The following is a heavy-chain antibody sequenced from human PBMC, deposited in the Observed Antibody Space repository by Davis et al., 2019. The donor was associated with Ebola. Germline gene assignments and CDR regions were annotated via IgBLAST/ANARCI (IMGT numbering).Heavy chain of an antibody. D-gene: IGHD3-22*01. V-gene: IGHV1-18*04. CDR3: ARGITMIVVTGWFDP. J-gene: IGHJ5*02. CDR2: ISAYNGNT. CDR1: GYTFTSYG. Sequence: ASVKVSCKASGYTFTSYGISWVRQHPGQGLEWMGWISAYNGNTNYAQKLQGRVTMTTDTSTSTVYMELSSLRSEDTGVYYCARGITMIVVTGWFDPWGQGTLVTVSS.